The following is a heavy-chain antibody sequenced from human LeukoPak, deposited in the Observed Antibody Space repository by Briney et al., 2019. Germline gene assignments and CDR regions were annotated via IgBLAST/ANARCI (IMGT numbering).Heavy chain of an antibody. CDR2: ISYDGSNE. D-gene: IGHD2-21*01. J-gene: IGHJ4*02. Sequence: PGGSLRLSCAASGFTFSTYGMHWARQAPGKGLEWVAVISYDGSNEYYADSVKGRFTISRDNSKNTLYLQMSSLRAEDTAVYYCAKEFNRGLPDYWGQGTLVTVPS. CDR3: AKEFNRGLPDY. CDR1: GFTFSTYG. V-gene: IGHV3-30*18.